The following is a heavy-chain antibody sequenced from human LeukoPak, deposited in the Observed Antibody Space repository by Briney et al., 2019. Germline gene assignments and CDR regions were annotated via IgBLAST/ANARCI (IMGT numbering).Heavy chain of an antibody. V-gene: IGHV1-69*01. D-gene: IGHD6-13*01. CDR3: ASLIAGFDY. Sequence: KFQGRVTITADESTSTAYMELSSLRSEDTAVYYCASLIAGFDYWGQGTLVTVSS. J-gene: IGHJ4*02.